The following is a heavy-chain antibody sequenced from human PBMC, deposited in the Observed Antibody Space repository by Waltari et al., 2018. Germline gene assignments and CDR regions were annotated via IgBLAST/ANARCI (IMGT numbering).Heavy chain of an antibody. J-gene: IGHJ4*02. CDR1: GFTFSSYA. CDR3: ARFRRDGYNYLDY. D-gene: IGHD5-12*01. CDR2: ISGSGGST. Sequence: EVQLLESGGGLVQPGGSLRLSCAASGFTFSSYAMSWVRQAPGKGLEWVSAISGSGGSTYYADSVKGRFTISRDNSKNTLYLQMNSLRAEDTAVYYCARFRRDGYNYLDYWGQGTLVTVSS. V-gene: IGHV3-23*01.